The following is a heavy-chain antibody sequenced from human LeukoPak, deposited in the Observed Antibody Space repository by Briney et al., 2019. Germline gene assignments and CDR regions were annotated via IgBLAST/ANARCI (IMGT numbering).Heavy chain of an antibody. Sequence: GGSLRLSCAASGFTFEDYDMSWVRQAPGKGLEWVSVINWNGGSTSYADSVKGRFTISRDNAKNSLYLQMNSLRAEDTAVYYCAELGITMIGGVWGKGTTVTISS. J-gene: IGHJ6*04. D-gene: IGHD3-10*02. CDR3: AELGITMIGGV. V-gene: IGHV3-20*04. CDR2: INWNGGST. CDR1: GFTFEDYD.